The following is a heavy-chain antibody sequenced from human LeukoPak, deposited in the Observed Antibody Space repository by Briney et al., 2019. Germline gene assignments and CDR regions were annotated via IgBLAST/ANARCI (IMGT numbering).Heavy chain of an antibody. CDR3: AKSQPAAISWFDP. D-gene: IGHD2-2*02. CDR1: GFTFSIYA. J-gene: IGHJ5*02. V-gene: IGHV3-23*01. CDR2: ISFSGGST. Sequence: GGPLRLSCAASGFTFSIYAMNWVRQAPGKGLEWVSAISFSGGSTYYADSVKGRFTISRDNSKKTLYLQMNSLRVEDTAVYYCAKSQPAAISWFDPWGQGTLVTVSS.